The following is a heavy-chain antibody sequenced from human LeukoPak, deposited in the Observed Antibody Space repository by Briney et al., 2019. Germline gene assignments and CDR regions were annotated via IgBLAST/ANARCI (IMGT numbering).Heavy chain of an antibody. J-gene: IGHJ4*02. V-gene: IGHV4-39*07. CDR1: GGSISSSSYY. D-gene: IGHD6-13*01. CDR3: ARDQVHSSSDGY. Sequence: PSETLSLTCTVSGGSISSSSYYWGWIRQPPGKGLEWIGSIYYSGSTYYNPSLKSRVTISVDTSKNQFSLKLSSVTAADTAVHYCARDQVHSSSDGYWGQGTLVTVSS. CDR2: IYYSGST.